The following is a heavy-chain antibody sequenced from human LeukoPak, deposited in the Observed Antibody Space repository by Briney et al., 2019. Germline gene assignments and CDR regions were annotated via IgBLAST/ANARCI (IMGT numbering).Heavy chain of an antibody. CDR3: ANGGGLLWFGELSNYFDY. CDR1: GFTFSSYG. D-gene: IGHD3-10*01. Sequence: GGSLRLSCAASGFTFSSYGMHWVRQAPGKGLEWVAVISYDGSNKYYADSVKGRFTISRDNSKNTLYLQMNSLGAEDTAVYYCANGGGLLWFGELSNYFDYWGQGTLVTVSS. V-gene: IGHV3-30*18. J-gene: IGHJ4*02. CDR2: ISYDGSNK.